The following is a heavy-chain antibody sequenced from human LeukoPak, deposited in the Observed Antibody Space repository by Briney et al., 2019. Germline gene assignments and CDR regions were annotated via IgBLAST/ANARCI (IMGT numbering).Heavy chain of an antibody. CDR2: INPSGGST. CDR1: GYTFTSYY. V-gene: IGHV1-46*03. Sequence: ASAKVSCKASGYTFTSYYMHWVRQAPGQGLEWMGIINPSGGSTSYAQKFQGRVTMTRDTSTSTVYMELSSLRSEDTAVYYCARAPFGIAVAGTFDYWGQGTLVTVSS. J-gene: IGHJ4*02. CDR3: ARAPFGIAVAGTFDY. D-gene: IGHD6-19*01.